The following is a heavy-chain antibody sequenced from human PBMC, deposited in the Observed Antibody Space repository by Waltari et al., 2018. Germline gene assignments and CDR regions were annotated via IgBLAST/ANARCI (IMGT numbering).Heavy chain of an antibody. CDR2: IDHSGST. J-gene: IGHJ5*02. D-gene: IGHD3-3*01. V-gene: IGHV4-38-2*01. Sequence: QVQLQESGPGLVKPSETLSLTCAVAGYSLSSGYYRGWLRQPPGKGLEWIGSIDHSGSTYYNPALKSRVTISVDTSKNQFSLKLSSVTAADTAVYYCARGGRRGYDFWSGYYGWFDPWGQGTLVTVSS. CDR1: GYSLSSGYY. CDR3: ARGGRRGYDFWSGYYGWFDP.